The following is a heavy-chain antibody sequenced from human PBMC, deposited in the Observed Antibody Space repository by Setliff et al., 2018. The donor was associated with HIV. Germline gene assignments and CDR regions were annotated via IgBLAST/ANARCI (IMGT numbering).Heavy chain of an antibody. CDR3: ARDRASGSYIFGAFDI. D-gene: IGHD1-26*01. CDR1: GGTFSSYA. J-gene: IGHJ3*02. CDR2: IIPIFGTA. Sequence: SVKVSCKASGGTFSSYAISWVRQAPGQGLEWMGGIIPIFGTANDAQKFQGRVTITADESTSTAYMELSSLRSEDTAVYYCARDRASGSYIFGAFDIWGQGTMVTV. V-gene: IGHV1-69*13.